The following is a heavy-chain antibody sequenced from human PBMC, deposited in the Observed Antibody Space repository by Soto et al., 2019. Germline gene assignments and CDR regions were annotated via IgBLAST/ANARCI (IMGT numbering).Heavy chain of an antibody. Sequence: ASVKVSCKASGYTFTSYAMHWVRQAPGQRLEWMGWINAGNGNTKYSQKFQGRVTITRDTSASTAYMELSSLRSEDTAVYYCARDKVEFWGPFDYWGQGTLVTVSS. D-gene: IGHD3-10*01. CDR1: GYTFTSYA. J-gene: IGHJ4*02. CDR2: INAGNGNT. CDR3: ARDKVEFWGPFDY. V-gene: IGHV1-3*01.